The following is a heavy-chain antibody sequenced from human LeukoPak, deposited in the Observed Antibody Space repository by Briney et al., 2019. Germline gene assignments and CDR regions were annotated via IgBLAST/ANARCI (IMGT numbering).Heavy chain of an antibody. V-gene: IGHV1-18*01. D-gene: IGHD3-9*01. CDR3: ARVAEVLRYFDWLPKRETNIDY. CDR2: ISAYNGNT. CDR1: GYTFTSYG. J-gene: IGHJ4*02. Sequence: ASVKVSCTASGYTFTSYGISWVRQAPGQGLEWMGWISAYNGNTNYAQKLQGRVTMTTDTSTSTAYMELRSLRSDDTAVYYCARVAEVLRYFDWLPKRETNIDYWGQGTLVTVSS.